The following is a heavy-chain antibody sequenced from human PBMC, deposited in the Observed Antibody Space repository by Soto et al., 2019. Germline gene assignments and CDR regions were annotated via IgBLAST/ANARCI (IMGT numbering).Heavy chain of an antibody. CDR1: GFTFDDYA. J-gene: IGHJ1*01. Sequence: EVQLVESGGGLVQPGRSLRLSCAASGFTFDDYAMHWVRQAPGKGLEWVSGISWNSGSIGYADSVKGRFTISRDNAKNSLYLQMNSLRAEDTALYYCAKDYSSGWHEYFQHWGQGTLVTVSS. CDR3: AKDYSSGWHEYFQH. V-gene: IGHV3-9*01. CDR2: ISWNSGSI. D-gene: IGHD6-19*01.